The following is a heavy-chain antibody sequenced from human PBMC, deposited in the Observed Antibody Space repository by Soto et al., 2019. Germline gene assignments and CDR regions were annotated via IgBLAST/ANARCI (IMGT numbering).Heavy chain of an antibody. V-gene: IGHV5-51*01. J-gene: IGHJ6*02. Sequence: GESLKISCKGSGYSFSSYWCGWVRQMPGKGLEWMGIIYPGDSDTRYSPSFQRQVTISADKSISTAYLQWSSLKASDTAMYYCARSPYDYYYYYGMDVWGQGTTVTVSS. CDR1: GYSFSSYW. CDR2: IYPGDSDT. CDR3: ARSPYDYYYYYGMDV.